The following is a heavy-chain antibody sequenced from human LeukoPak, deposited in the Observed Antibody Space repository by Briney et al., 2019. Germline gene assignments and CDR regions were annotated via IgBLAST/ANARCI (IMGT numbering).Heavy chain of an antibody. J-gene: IGHJ4*02. D-gene: IGHD6-13*01. V-gene: IGHV1-2*02. CDR2: IKCDSGGT. Sequence: ASVKDSCKDSGYTFTAYYIHWVRQAPGQGLEWMGWIKCDSGGTEYSRNYRGRVTMTRDTSISTAYMELTRLTSDDTAVYYCVGSNWAERAAFDSWGQGTQVTVSS. CDR1: GYTFTAYY. CDR3: VGSNWAERAAFDS.